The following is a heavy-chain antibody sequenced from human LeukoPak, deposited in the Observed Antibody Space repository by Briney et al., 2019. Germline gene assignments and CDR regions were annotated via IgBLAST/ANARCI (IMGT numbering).Heavy chain of an antibody. V-gene: IGHV4-4*02. Sequence: PSGTLSLTCAVSGGSISSSNWWSWVRQPPGEGLEWIGEIYHSGSSNYNPSLKSRVTISVDKSKNQFSLKLSSVTAADTAVYYCARIPRARNFDWLAPKYYFDYWGQGTLVTVSS. J-gene: IGHJ4*02. CDR1: GGSISSSNW. CDR2: IYHSGSS. D-gene: IGHD3-9*01. CDR3: ARIPRARNFDWLAPKYYFDY.